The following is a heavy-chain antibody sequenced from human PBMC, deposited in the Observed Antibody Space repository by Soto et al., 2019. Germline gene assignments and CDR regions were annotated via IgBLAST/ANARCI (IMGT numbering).Heavy chain of an antibody. V-gene: IGHV1-18*04. CDR2: ISAYNGNT. Sequence: GASVKVSCKASGYTFTSYGISWVRQAPGQGLEWMGWISAYNGNTNYAQKLQGRVTMTTDTSTSTAYMELRSLRTDDTAVYYCARGPPHYYDSSGSTVDVWGQGTTVTVSS. CDR3: ARGPPHYYDSSGSTVDV. CDR1: GYTFTSYG. D-gene: IGHD3-22*01. J-gene: IGHJ6*02.